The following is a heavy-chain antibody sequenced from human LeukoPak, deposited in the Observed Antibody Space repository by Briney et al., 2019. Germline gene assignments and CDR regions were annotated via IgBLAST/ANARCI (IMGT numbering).Heavy chain of an antibody. CDR3: VRRDGSYFDY. CDR1: GGSISSSSFY. CDR2: LYYTGTT. Sequence: ETLSLTCAVSGGSISSSSFYWGWIRQPPGKGLEWIGSLYYTGTTYYNPSLKSRVTISVDTSKNQFSLKLSSVTAADTAVYYCVRRDGSYFDYWGQGTLVTVSS. J-gene: IGHJ4*02. V-gene: IGHV4-39*01. D-gene: IGHD1-26*01.